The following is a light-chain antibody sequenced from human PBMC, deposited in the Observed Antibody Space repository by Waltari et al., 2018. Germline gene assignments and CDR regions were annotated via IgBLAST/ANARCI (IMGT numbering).Light chain of an antibody. CDR1: QSVSSD. Sequence: EIVMTQSPATLSVSPGERATLSCRASQSVSSDLAWYQQKPGQAPRLLFYGASTRATGIPARFSGSGSGTDFTRSISSLQSEDFALYYCQQYNDWPKITFGQGTRLEIK. CDR3: QQYNDWPKIT. V-gene: IGKV3-15*01. CDR2: GAS. J-gene: IGKJ5*01.